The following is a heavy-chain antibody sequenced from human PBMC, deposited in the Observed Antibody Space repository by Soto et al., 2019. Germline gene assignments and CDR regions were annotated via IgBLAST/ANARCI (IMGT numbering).Heavy chain of an antibody. CDR2: ISSGSSDK. V-gene: IGHV3-21*06. D-gene: IGHD2-15*01. Sequence: LRLSCAASGFTFTSSTMKWVRQAPGKGLEWVSSISSGSSDKYYADSVRGRFTISRDDAKNSVYLQMKGLRAEDSAVYYCVRLDCSGAVADSFDFWGQGTLVTVSS. CDR1: GFTFTSST. CDR3: VRLDCSGAVADSFDF. J-gene: IGHJ4*02.